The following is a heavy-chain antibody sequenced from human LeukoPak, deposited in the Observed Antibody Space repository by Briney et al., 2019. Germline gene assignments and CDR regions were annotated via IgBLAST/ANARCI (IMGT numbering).Heavy chain of an antibody. J-gene: IGHJ4*02. V-gene: IGHV3-48*01. Sequence: GGSLRLSCAVSGFTFSIYSMNWVRHAPGKGLEWISYIGISSGNTKYADSVKGRFTISGDKAKKSVYLQMNSLRVEDTAVYYCARDTKYAFDNWGQGSLVTVSS. D-gene: IGHD2-2*01. CDR3: ARDTKYAFDN. CDR2: IGISSGNT. CDR1: GFTFSIYS.